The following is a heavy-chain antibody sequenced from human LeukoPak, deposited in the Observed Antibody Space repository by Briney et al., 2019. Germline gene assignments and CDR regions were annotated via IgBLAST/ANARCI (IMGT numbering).Heavy chain of an antibody. V-gene: IGHV3-21*01. CDR1: GFSFSSYS. CDR3: ARGRGDCSGGCPFTTYMDV. Sequence: GGSLRLSCAASGFSFSSYSMNWVRQAPGKGLEWVSSIRSSPAYIYYADSVKGRFAISRDNAKNSLYLQMNSLRAEDTAVYYCARGRGDCSGGCPFTTYMDVWGKGTTVTVSS. CDR2: IRSSPAYI. J-gene: IGHJ6*03. D-gene: IGHD2-15*01.